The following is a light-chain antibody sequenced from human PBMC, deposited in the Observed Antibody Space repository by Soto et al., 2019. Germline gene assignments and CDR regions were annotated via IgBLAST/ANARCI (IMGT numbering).Light chain of an antibody. Sequence: EIALTQSPGTLPLSPGERATLSCRASKTFTSGFLAWYQQKPGQAPRLLIHGASSRATGIPDMCSGSGAGTDFTLAISILEPEDFAVYYCQQYDSSPRSFHQGTKVEIK. CDR1: KTFTSGF. J-gene: IGKJ1*01. CDR2: GAS. CDR3: QQYDSSPRS. V-gene: IGKV3-20*01.